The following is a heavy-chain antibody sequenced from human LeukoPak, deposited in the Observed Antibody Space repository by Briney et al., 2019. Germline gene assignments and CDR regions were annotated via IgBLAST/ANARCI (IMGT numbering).Heavy chain of an antibody. CDR1: GYTFTSYY. V-gene: IGHV1-46*01. Sequence: ASVKVSCKASGYTFTSYYMHWVRQAPGQGLEWMGIINPSCGSTSYAQKFQGRVTMTRDTSTSTVYMALSSLISEDTAVYYCARDLGTGWLQLLPGFDYGGQGTRVTVFS. J-gene: IGHJ4*02. CDR3: ARDLGTGWLQLLPGFDY. D-gene: IGHD5-24*01. CDR2: INPSCGST.